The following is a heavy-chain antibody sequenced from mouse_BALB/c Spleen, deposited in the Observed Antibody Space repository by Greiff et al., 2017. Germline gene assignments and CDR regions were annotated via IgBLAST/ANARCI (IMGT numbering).Heavy chain of an antibody. CDR2: IWAGGST. D-gene: IGHD2-3*01. J-gene: IGHJ4*01. Sequence: VQLVESGPGLVAPSQSLSLSCTVSGFTLTSYAVYWVRQPPGKGLEWLGVIWAGGSTNYNSALMSRLSISKDNSESQVILKMNRLQTDDTAMYYCDKDRSGYYVKEPYMDYWGQGTSVTVSA. V-gene: IGHV2-9*02. CDR3: DKDRSGYYVKEPYMDY. CDR1: GFTLTSYA.